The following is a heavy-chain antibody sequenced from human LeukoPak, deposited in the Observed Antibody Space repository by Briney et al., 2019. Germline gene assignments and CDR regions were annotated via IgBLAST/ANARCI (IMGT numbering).Heavy chain of an antibody. CDR1: GGPISSYY. J-gene: IGHJ4*02. CDR3: ARLVKYIVGPTVYYFDS. D-gene: IGHD1-26*01. Sequence: SGTLSLPRTVSGGPISSYYWSWTPPPPGEGLEWVGEINHSRNTNYNPSLKSRVTISLDTSKNQFSLKLSSVTAADTAVYDCARLVKYIVGPTVYYFDSWGQGTLVTVSS. CDR2: INHSRNT. V-gene: IGHV4-34*01.